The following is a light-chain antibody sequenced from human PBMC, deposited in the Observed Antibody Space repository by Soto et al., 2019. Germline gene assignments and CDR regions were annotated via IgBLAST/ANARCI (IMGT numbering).Light chain of an antibody. CDR1: SSDIGAYDH. Sequence: HSALTQPPSASGSPGQSVTISCTGTSSDIGAYDHVSWHQQHPGKAPKVIIYEVDKRPSGVPDRFSGSKSGNTASLTVSGLQAEDEADYYCSSYAGTNTLVFGGGTKLTVL. CDR2: EVD. V-gene: IGLV2-8*01. CDR3: SSYAGTNTLV. J-gene: IGLJ2*01.